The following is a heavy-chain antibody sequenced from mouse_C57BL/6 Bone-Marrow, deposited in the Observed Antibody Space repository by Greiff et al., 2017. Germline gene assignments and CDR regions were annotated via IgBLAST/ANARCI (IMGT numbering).Heavy chain of an antibody. V-gene: IGHV1-4*01. J-gene: IGHJ4*01. D-gene: IGHD1-1*01. CDR3: ARGYYGYAMDY. Sequence: VKLQESGAELARPGASVKMSCKASGYTFTSYTMHWVKQRPGQGLEWIGYINPSSGYTKYNQKFKDKATLTADKSSSTAYMQLSSLTSEDSAVYYCARGYYGYAMDYWGQGTSVTVSS. CDR2: INPSSGYT. CDR1: GYTFTSYT.